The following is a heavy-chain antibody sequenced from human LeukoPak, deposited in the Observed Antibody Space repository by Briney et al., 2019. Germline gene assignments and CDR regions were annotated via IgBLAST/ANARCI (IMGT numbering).Heavy chain of an antibody. CDR1: RFTFSTYA. Sequence: GGSLRLSCAASRFTFSTYAMSWVRQAPRKGLEWVSAISGNGGSTYYADSVKGRFTISRDNSKNTLFLQMNSLRAEDTAVYYCARSSERKYYFDYWGQGTLVTVSS. CDR2: ISGNGGST. CDR3: ARSSERKYYFDY. J-gene: IGHJ4*02. V-gene: IGHV3-23*01. D-gene: IGHD3-22*01.